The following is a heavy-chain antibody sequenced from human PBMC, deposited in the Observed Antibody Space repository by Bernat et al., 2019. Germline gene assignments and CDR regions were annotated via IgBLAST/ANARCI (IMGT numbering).Heavy chain of an antibody. CDR3: ANERFDP. CDR1: GFTFSCYC. CDR2: ISNDGSNK. J-gene: IGHJ5*02. Sequence: QVQPVEAGGSLVQPGRFLRPSCAASGFTFSCYCMPWVRQAPGQGLGWVAVISNDGSNKYYADSVKGRFTISRDNSKNTLYLQMNSLRAEDTAVCYCANERFDPWGQGTLVTVSS. V-gene: IGHV3-30*18.